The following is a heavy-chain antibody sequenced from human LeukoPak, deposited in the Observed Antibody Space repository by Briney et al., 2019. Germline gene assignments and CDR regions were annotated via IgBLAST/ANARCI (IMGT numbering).Heavy chain of an antibody. Sequence: PGGSLRLSCAASGFTFSDHYMDWVRQAPGKGLEWVGRTRNKANSYTTEYAASVKGRFTISRDDSKNSLYLQMNSLKTEDTAVYYCARAPLWELTRGAFDIWGQGTMVTVSS. D-gene: IGHD1-26*01. CDR1: GFTFSDHY. CDR2: TRNKANSYTT. V-gene: IGHV3-72*01. J-gene: IGHJ3*02. CDR3: ARAPLWELTRGAFDI.